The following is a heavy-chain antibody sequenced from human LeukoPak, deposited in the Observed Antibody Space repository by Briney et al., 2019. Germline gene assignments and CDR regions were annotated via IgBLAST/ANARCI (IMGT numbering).Heavy chain of an antibody. CDR3: ARESQTGYDSSGYYLHYFDY. Sequence: ASVKVSCKASGGTFSSYSISWVRQAPGQGLEWMGRIIPILGIANYAQKFQGRVTITADKSTSTAYMELSSLRSEDTAVYYCARESQTGYDSSGYYLHYFDYWGQGTLVTVSS. CDR2: IIPILGIA. V-gene: IGHV1-69*04. J-gene: IGHJ4*02. CDR1: GGTFSSYS. D-gene: IGHD3-22*01.